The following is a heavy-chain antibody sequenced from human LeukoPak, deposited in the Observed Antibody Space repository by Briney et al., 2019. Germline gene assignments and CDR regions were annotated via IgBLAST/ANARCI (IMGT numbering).Heavy chain of an antibody. CDR3: ARVVSSRWFDP. Sequence: ASAKVSCKASGYTFTSYGISWVRQAPGQGLEWMGWISVYNGNTNYAQKLQGRVTMTTDTSTSTAYMELRSLRSDDTAVYYCARVVSSRWFDPWGQGTLVTVSS. V-gene: IGHV1-18*01. CDR1: GYTFTSYG. CDR2: ISVYNGNT. J-gene: IGHJ5*02.